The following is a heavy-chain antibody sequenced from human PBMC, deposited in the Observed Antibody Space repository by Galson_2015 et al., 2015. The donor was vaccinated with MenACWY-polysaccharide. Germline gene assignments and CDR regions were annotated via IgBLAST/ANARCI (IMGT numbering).Heavy chain of an antibody. CDR2: TNGDGGAT. D-gene: IGHD2-15*01. CDR1: GFTFSSYW. V-gene: IGHV3-74*01. J-gene: IGHJ5*02. CDR3: ARAGAKYCRGGDCFFNWFDP. Sequence: SLRLSCAASGFTFSSYWVHWVRQAPGKGLVWVSRTNGDGGATDYAASVKGRFTISRDNAKNTLYLQMNSLRAEDTAVYYCARAGAKYCRGGDCFFNWFDPWGQGTLVTVSP.